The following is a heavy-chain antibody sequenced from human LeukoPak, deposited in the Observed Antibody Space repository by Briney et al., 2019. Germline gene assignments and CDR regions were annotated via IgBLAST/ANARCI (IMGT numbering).Heavy chain of an antibody. CDR3: ASEFYYDSSGYYSI. CDR1: GGSISSGGYY. D-gene: IGHD3-22*01. V-gene: IGHV4-31*03. Sequence: SETLSLTCTVSGGSISSGGYYWNWIRQHPGRGLEWIGYVHNSGNTYYSPSLESRVTISVDSSKNQVSLRLFSVTAADTGIYYCASEFYYDSSGYYSIWGQGTLATVSS. J-gene: IGHJ4*02. CDR2: VHNSGNT.